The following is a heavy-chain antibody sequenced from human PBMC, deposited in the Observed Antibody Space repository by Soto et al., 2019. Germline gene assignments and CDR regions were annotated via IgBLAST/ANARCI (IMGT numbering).Heavy chain of an antibody. D-gene: IGHD3-3*01. CDR1: GGSISSGDYY. CDR2: IYYSGST. Sequence: SETLSLTCTVSGGSISSGDYYWSWIRQPPGKGLEWIGYIYYSGSTYYNPSLKSRVTISVDTSKNQFSLKLSSVTAADTAVYYCARERTYYDFWSGYLRNDYYYYYGMDVWGQGTKVTVSS. J-gene: IGHJ6*02. CDR3: ARERTYYDFWSGYLRNDYYYYYGMDV. V-gene: IGHV4-30-4*01.